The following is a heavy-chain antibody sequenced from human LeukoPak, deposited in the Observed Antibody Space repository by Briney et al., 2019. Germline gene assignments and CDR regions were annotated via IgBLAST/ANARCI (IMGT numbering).Heavy chain of an antibody. V-gene: IGHV1-46*01. Sequence: PGGSLRLSCAASGFTFSSYGMHWVRQAPGQGLEWMGIINPSGGSTSYAQKFQGRVTMTRDTSTSTVYMELSSLRSEDTAVYYCARDREGLNWFDPWGQGTLVTVSS. CDR1: GFTFSSYG. CDR2: INPSGGST. CDR3: ARDREGLNWFDP. J-gene: IGHJ5*02.